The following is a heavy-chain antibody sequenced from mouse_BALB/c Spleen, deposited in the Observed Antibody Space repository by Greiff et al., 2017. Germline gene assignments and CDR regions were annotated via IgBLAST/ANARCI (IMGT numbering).Heavy chain of an antibody. CDR2: IWAGGST. V-gene: IGHV2-9*02. CDR3: ARDRGLLWYFAY. Sequence: VKLVESGPGLVAPSQSLSITCTVSGFSLTSYGVHWVRQPPGKGLEWLGVIWAGGSTNYNSALMSRLSISKDNSKSQVFLKMNSLQTDDTAMYYCARDRGLLWYFAYWGQGTLVTVSA. D-gene: IGHD2-1*01. CDR1: GFSLTSYG. J-gene: IGHJ3*01.